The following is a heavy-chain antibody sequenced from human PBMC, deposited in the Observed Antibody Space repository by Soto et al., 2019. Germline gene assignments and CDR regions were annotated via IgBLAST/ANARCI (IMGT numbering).Heavy chain of an antibody. CDR1: GYTLTELP. J-gene: IGHJ4*02. Sequence: GASVKVSCKVSGYTLTELPMHWVLQAPGKGLEWMGGFDPEDGETIYAQKFQGRVTMTEDTSTDTAYMELSSLRSEDTAVYYCATDRRFYSWAREYYFDYWGQGTLVTVSS. CDR3: ATDRRFYSWAREYYFDY. D-gene: IGHD5-18*01. V-gene: IGHV1-24*01. CDR2: FDPEDGET.